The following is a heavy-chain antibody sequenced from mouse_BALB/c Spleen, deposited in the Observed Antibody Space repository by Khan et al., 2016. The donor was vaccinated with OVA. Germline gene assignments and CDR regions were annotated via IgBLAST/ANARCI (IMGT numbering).Heavy chain of an antibody. CDR2: IWSGGSA. J-gene: IGHJ4*01. Sequence: QVQLQQPGPGLVQPSQSLSITCTVSGFSLTNYAVHWVRQSPGQGLEWLGVIWSGGSADYNAAFISRLSITKDNSKSQVFFEMNSLQPKDPAIYYCARRGGLGRWYAMDYWGQGTSVTVSS. V-gene: IGHV2-2*02. D-gene: IGHD4-1*01. CDR3: ARRGGLGRWYAMDY. CDR1: GFSLTNYA.